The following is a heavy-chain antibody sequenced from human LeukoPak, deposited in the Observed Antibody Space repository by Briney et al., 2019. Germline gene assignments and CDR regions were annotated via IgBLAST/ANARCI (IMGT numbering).Heavy chain of an antibody. Sequence: SETLSLTCAVSGYSISSGYYWGWIRQPPGEGLEWIGSILHSGSTHYNPSLKSRVTISVDTSKNQFSLTVNSVNAADTAVYYCARGGQYYYDRRDCWGQGTLVTVSS. J-gene: IGHJ4*02. CDR2: ILHSGST. CDR3: ARGGQYYYDRRDC. CDR1: GYSISSGYY. V-gene: IGHV4-38-2*01. D-gene: IGHD3-22*01.